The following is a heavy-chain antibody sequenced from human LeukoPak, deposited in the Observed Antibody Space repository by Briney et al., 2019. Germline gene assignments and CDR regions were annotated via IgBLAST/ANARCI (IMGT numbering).Heavy chain of an antibody. CDR3: ARDGFGTGSN. CDR2: IKQDGSEK. D-gene: IGHD3-16*01. V-gene: IGHV3-7*03. CDR1: GLTFSNYW. Sequence: PGGSLRLSCAASGLTFSNYWMDWARQAPGKGREWVANIKQDGSEKNYVDSVKGRFIISRDNAKNSLYLQMNTLRADDTAVYYCARDGFGTGSNWGQGTLVTVSS. J-gene: IGHJ4*02.